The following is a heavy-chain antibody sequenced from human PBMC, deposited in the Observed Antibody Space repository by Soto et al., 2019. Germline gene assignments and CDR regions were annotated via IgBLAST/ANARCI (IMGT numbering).Heavy chain of an antibody. CDR3: ARDSIYSSGWYVHYYGMDV. D-gene: IGHD6-19*01. V-gene: IGHV1-58*01. J-gene: IGHJ6*02. CDR2: IDVGSGNA. Sequence: ASVKVSCKTSGFTFSSSAVHWVRQARGHRLQWIGWIDVGSGNANYAQMLQERIAISRDMSTSTAYMELSSLRPEDTAVYYCARDSIYSSGWYVHYYGMDVWGQGTTVTVSS. CDR1: GFTFSSSA.